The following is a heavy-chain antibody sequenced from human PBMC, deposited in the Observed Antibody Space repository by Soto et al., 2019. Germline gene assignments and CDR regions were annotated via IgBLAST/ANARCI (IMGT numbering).Heavy chain of an antibody. CDR3: ASLTHSSITILGVAYYGMDV. Sequence: EVQLVESGGGLVQPGGSLRLSCAASGFTFSSYSMNWVRQAPGKGLEWVSYISSSSSTIYYADSVKGRFTISRDNAKNSLYLQMNSLRDEDTAVYYCASLTHSSITILGVAYYGMDVWGQGTTVTVSS. D-gene: IGHD3-3*01. V-gene: IGHV3-48*02. J-gene: IGHJ6*02. CDR2: ISSSSSTI. CDR1: GFTFSSYS.